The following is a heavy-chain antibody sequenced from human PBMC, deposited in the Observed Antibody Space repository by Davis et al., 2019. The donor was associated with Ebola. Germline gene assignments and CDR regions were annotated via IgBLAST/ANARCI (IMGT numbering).Heavy chain of an antibody. V-gene: IGHV3-11*01. CDR2: ISSNGLTI. CDR3: ARRAMASVTTGY. Sequence: GGSLRLSCAASGFTFSDYYMSWIRQTPGKGLECISYISSNGLTIYYADSVKGRFTISRDNAKDSLYLQMSSLRAEDTGVYYCARRAMASVTTGYWGQGALVTVSS. J-gene: IGHJ4*02. D-gene: IGHD4-17*01. CDR1: GFTFSDYY.